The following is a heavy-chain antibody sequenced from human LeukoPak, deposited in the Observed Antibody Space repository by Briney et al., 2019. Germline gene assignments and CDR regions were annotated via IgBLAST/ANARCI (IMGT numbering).Heavy chain of an antibody. CDR3: AKGPNHYDSSGYYYVY. D-gene: IGHD3-22*01. CDR2: ISGSGGST. CDR1: GFTFSSYA. J-gene: IGHJ4*02. Sequence: GGSLRLSCAASGFTFSSYAMSWVRQAPGKGLEWVSGISGSGGSTYDADSVKGRFTISRDNPKNTLYLQMDSLRAEDTAVYYCAKGPNHYDSSGYYYVYWGQGTLVTVSS. V-gene: IGHV3-23*01.